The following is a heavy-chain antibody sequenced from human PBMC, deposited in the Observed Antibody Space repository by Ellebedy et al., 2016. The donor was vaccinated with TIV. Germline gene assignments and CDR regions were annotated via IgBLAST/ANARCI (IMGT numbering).Heavy chain of an antibody. CDR2: ISYDGGRT. D-gene: IGHD1-26*01. V-gene: IGHV3-64*01. CDR3: ARPRLAVGATPLDY. CDR1: GFTFSTYA. Sequence: GGPLRLSCAVPGFTFSTYAMHWVRQAPGKGLEYVSAISYDGGRTYYANSVKGRFIISRDNSKNPLYLQMSNLRADDMAVYYCARPRLAVGATPLDYWGQGTQVTVSS. J-gene: IGHJ4*02.